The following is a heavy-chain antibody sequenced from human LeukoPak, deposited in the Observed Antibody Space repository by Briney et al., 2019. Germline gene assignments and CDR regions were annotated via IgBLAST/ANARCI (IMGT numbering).Heavy chain of an antibody. J-gene: IGHJ4*02. D-gene: IGHD1-26*01. CDR3: ARGRKSGTYKYYFDY. Sequence: PGGSLRLSCAGSGFSFSTYALHWVRQAPGKGLEYVSGISSNGGYIYYSNSVKGRFTISRDNSKNTVCLQMGSLRAEDMAVYYCARGRKSGTYKYYFDYWGQGTLVTVSS. CDR1: GFSFSTYA. CDR2: ISSNGGYI. V-gene: IGHV3-64*01.